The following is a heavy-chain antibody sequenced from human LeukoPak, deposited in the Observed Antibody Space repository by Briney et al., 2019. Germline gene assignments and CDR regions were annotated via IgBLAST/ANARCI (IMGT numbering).Heavy chain of an antibody. CDR1: GGSISSSSYY. D-gene: IGHD3-22*01. V-gene: IGHV4-39*07. J-gene: IGHJ4*02. CDR2: IYYSGST. Sequence: SETLSPTCTVSGGSISSSSYYWGWIRQPPGKGLEWIGSIYYSGSTYYNPSLKSRVTISVDTSKNQFSLKLSSVTAADTAVYYCARARITMIVVASPDTLWNWGQGTLVTVSS. CDR3: ARARITMIVVASPDTLWN.